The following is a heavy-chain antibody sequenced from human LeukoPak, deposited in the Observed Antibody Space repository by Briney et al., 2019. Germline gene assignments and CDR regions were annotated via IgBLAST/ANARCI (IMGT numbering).Heavy chain of an antibody. CDR3: ARDRLTSGSYFFDY. J-gene: IGHJ4*02. CDR2: ISGRSSTI. V-gene: IGHV3-48*01. Sequence: GGSLILSCAASAFTFSDYSMNWVRQAPGKGLEWISYISGRSSTIYYADSVRGRFTISRDNAKNSIYLQMNSLRAEDTAVYYCARDRLTSGSYFFDYWGQGTLVTVSS. D-gene: IGHD1-26*01. CDR1: AFTFSDYS.